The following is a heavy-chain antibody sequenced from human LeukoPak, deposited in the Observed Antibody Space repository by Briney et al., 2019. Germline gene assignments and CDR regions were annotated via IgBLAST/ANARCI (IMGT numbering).Heavy chain of an antibody. D-gene: IGHD6-19*01. V-gene: IGHV3-23*01. CDR2: IPASGGST. CDR1: GFTFSSNV. CDR3: AKESSGGWYFDY. J-gene: IGHJ4*02. Sequence: SGGSLRLSCADSGFTFSSNVMIWVRQAPGKGLEWGSSIPASGGSTYYADSVKGRFTISRDNSKNSLYLQMNSLRAEDTAVYYCAKESSGGWYFDYWGQGTLVTVSS.